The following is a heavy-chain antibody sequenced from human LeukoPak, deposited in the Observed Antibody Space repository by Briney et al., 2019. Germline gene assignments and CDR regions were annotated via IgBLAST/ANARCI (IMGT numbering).Heavy chain of an antibody. CDR1: GGTFSSYA. J-gene: IGHJ4*02. CDR3: ARGSSRAFDY. D-gene: IGHD2-2*01. CDR2: IYSGGTT. Sequence: SCKASGGTFSSYAISWVRQAPGKGLEWVSVIYSGGTTNHADSVKGRFTVSRDNSKNTLYLQMNSLRAEDTAVYFCARGSSRAFDYWGQGTLVTVSS. V-gene: IGHV3-53*01.